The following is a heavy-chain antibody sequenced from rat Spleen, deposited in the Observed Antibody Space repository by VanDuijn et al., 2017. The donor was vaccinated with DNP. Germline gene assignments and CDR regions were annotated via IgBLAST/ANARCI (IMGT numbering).Heavy chain of an antibody. J-gene: IGHJ2*01. D-gene: IGHD1-3*01. CDR3: TTRLFLTTVAEDY. Sequence: EVQLVESGGGLVQPGRSLKLSCAASGFTFSDYYMAWVRQAPTKGLEWVASISYDGGSTYYRDSVKGRFTISRDNAKSSLYLQMDSLRAEDTATYYCTTRLFLTTVAEDYWGQGVMVTVSS. V-gene: IGHV5-20*01. CDR2: ISYDGGST. CDR1: GFTFSDYY.